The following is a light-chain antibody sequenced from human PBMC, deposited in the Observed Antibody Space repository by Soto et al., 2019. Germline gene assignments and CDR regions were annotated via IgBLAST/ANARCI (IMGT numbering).Light chain of an antibody. CDR2: GAS. CDR3: QHYGSSLWT. Sequence: EIVLTQSPGTLSLSPGERATLSCRASQSVSSSYLAWYQQKPGQAPRLLIYGASSRATGIPDRCSGSGSGTDFPLTISRLEPEDFAVYYCQHYGSSLWTFGQGTKVDIK. J-gene: IGKJ1*01. CDR1: QSVSSSY. V-gene: IGKV3-20*01.